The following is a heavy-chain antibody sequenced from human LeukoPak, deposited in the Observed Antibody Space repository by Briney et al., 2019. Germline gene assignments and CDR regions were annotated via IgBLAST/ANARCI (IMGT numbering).Heavy chain of an antibody. J-gene: IGHJ6*03. Sequence: PSETLSLTCAVYGGSFSGYYWSWIRQPPGKGLEWIGEINHSGSTNYNPSLKSRVTISVDTSKNQFSLKLSSVTAADTAVYYCARRVSSSSRYYYYYMDVWGKGTTVTVSS. CDR2: INHSGST. CDR1: GGSFSGYY. CDR3: ARRVSSSSRYYYYYMDV. D-gene: IGHD6-6*01. V-gene: IGHV4-34*01.